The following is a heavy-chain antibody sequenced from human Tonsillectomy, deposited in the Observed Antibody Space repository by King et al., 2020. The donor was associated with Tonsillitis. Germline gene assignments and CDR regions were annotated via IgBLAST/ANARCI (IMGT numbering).Heavy chain of an antibody. D-gene: IGHD3-10*01. CDR2: MYYSGST. J-gene: IGHJ4*02. Sequence: QLQESGPGLVKPSETLSLTCTVSGGSISSRSHYWGWIRQPPGKGLEWIGTMYYSGSTYYNPSLKSRVTISVDTSKKQFSLKLSSVTAEDTAVYYCALNFYGSGTYQDSDYWGQGTLVIVSS. CDR3: ALNFYGSGTYQDSDY. V-gene: IGHV4-39*01. CDR1: GGSISSRSHY.